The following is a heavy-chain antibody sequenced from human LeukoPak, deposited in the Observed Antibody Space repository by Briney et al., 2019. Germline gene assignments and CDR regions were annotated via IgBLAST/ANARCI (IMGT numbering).Heavy chain of an antibody. V-gene: IGHV3-15*01. CDR2: IKSKTDGGTT. J-gene: IGHJ4*02. D-gene: IGHD3-10*01. CDR1: GFTVNNAW. CDR3: LRGDPGD. Sequence: GTLSFYCAASGFTVNNAWMRWVRQAPGKGRKGVGNIKSKTDGGTTDYDAPVKGRFTISRDDSKNTLYLQMNSQKTEDTSVYYGLRGDPGDWGQGTLVTVSS.